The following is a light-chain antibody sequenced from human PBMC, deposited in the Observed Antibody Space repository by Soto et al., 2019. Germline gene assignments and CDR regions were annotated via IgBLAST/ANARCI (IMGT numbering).Light chain of an antibody. CDR1: QSVSSN. Sequence: EIVMTQSPVTLSVSPGERATLSCRASQSVSSNLGWYQQKPGQAPRLLIYGASTRATGVPARFSGSGSGTEFTLTISSLQSEDCAVYYCQQYNNWLYTFGQGTKLEIK. J-gene: IGKJ2*01. CDR3: QQYNNWLYT. CDR2: GAS. V-gene: IGKV3-15*01.